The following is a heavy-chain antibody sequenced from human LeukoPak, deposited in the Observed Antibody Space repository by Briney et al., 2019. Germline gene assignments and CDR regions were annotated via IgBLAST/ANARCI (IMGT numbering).Heavy chain of an antibody. CDR2: LSSSGSTI. CDR1: GFTFSSYE. J-gene: IGHJ4*02. V-gene: IGHV3-48*03. CDR3: ARDGSGYD. Sequence: GGSLRLSCAASGFTFSSYEMMWLRPAPGKGLEWVSYLSSSGSTIYYADHVKGRFTICRANATDSLDLQMNSLSAEATAVYYCARDGSGYDWGQGTLVTVSS. D-gene: IGHD5-12*01.